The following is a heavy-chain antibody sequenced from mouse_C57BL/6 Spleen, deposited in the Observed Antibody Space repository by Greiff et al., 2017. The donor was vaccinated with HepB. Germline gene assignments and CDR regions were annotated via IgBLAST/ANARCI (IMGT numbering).Heavy chain of an antibody. CDR3: VGHDRGYWGPMDY. V-gene: IGHV10-1*01. CDR1: GFSFNTYA. CDR2: IRSKSNNYAT. J-gene: IGHJ4*01. Sequence: EVQLVESGGGLVQPKGSLKLSCAASGFSFNTYAMNWVRQAPGKGLEWVARIRSKSNNYATYYADSVKDRFTISRDYSESMLYLQMNNLKTEDTSMDDWVGHDRGYWGPMDYWGQGTSVTVSS. D-gene: IGHD2-3*01.